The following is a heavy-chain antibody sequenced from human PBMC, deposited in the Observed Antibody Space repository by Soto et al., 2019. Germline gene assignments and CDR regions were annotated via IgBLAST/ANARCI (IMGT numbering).Heavy chain of an antibody. CDR1: GYTFTSYD. CDR2: MNPNSGNT. Sequence: QVQLVQSGAEVKKPGASVKVSCKASGYTFTSYDINWVRQAPGQGLEWMGWMNPNSGNTGYAQKFQGRVTMTRNTSISTAYMELSSLRSEDTAVYYCAVVLRYFDWLPNDFDYWGQGTLVTVSS. J-gene: IGHJ4*02. V-gene: IGHV1-8*01. CDR3: AVVLRYFDWLPNDFDY. D-gene: IGHD3-9*01.